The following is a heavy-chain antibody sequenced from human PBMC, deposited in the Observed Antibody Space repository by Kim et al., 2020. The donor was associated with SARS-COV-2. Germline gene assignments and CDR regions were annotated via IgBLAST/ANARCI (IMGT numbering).Heavy chain of an antibody. J-gene: IGHJ6*02. CDR2: ISGSGRST. CDR1: EFTFSRYA. V-gene: IGHV3-23*01. CDR3: AKDRGKEGELSIYYYQYHGRDV. Sequence: GGSLRLSCAASEFTFSRYAINWVRQAPGKGLEWVSAISGSGRSTYYADSVKGRFTISRDNSKNTLYLQMNSLRAEDTAVYYCAKDRGKEGELSIYYYQYHGRDVWGQVPTVTVS. D-gene: IGHD3-16*02.